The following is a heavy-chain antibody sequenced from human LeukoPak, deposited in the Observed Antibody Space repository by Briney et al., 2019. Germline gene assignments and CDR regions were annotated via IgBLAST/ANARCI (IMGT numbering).Heavy chain of an antibody. D-gene: IGHD3-9*01. CDR3: ARTYYDILTGYNPYFDY. V-gene: IGHV3-23*01. J-gene: IGHJ4*02. Sequence: GGSLRLSCAASGFTFSSYGMSWVRQAPGKGLEWVSAISGSGGSTYYADSVKGRFTISRDNSKNTLYLQMNSLRAEDTAVYYCARTYYDILTGYNPYFDYWGQGILVTVSS. CDR1: GFTFSSYG. CDR2: ISGSGGST.